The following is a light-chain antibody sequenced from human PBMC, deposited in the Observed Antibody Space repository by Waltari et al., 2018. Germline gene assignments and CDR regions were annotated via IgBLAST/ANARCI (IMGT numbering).Light chain of an antibody. CDR2: DVT. Sequence: QSALTQPASVSGSPGQSITISCTGASGDGGAYNYAPWYQHRPDIAPKLIIYDVTKRPSGLSSRFSGSKSGNPASLTISGLQAEDEADYYCSSFTTNTVVVFGGGTTLTVL. J-gene: IGLJ3*02. CDR1: SGDGGAYNY. V-gene: IGLV2-14*03. CDR3: SSFTTNTVVV.